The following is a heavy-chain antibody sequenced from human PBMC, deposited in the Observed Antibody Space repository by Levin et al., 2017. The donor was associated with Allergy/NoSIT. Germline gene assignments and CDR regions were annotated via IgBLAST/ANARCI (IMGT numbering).Heavy chain of an antibody. J-gene: IGHJ4*02. V-gene: IGHV4-31*03. CDR1: GGSMRIGAYY. CDR2: IYHSGNT. Sequence: PSETLSLTCTVSGGSMRIGAYYWSWVRQLPGKGLEWIGYIYHSGNTYYNPSLRSRVTISVDTSNKQFSLRLSAVTAAATAVYYCARGGIRLWFDYWGQGTLVTVSS. D-gene: IGHD4/OR15-4a*01. CDR3: ARGGIRLWFDY.